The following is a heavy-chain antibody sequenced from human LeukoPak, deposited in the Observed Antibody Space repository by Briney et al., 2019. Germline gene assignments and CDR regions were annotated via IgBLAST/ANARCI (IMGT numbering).Heavy chain of an antibody. CDR2: IRYDGITK. CDR3: ARDQCSSTSCLDYYYYGMDV. V-gene: IGHV3-30*02. D-gene: IGHD2-2*01. J-gene: IGHJ6*02. CDR1: GFAFSGYG. Sequence: GGSLRLSCAASGFAFSGYGMHWIRQAPGKGLEWVTFIRYDGITKFYADSVKGRFTISRDNSQNMLYLQMNSLRAEDTAVYYCARDQCSSTSCLDYYYYGMDVWGQGTTVTVSS.